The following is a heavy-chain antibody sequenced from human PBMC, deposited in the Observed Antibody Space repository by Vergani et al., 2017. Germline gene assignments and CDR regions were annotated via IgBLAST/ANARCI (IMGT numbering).Heavy chain of an antibody. Sequence: EVQLVQSGAEVKKPGESLKISCKGSGYSFTSYWIGWVRQMPGKGLEWMGIIYPGDSDTRYSPSFQGQVTISADKSSSTAYLQWSSLKASDTAMYYCARREYYYDSSGYGSDAFDIWGQGTMVTVSS. V-gene: IGHV5-51*03. J-gene: IGHJ3*02. D-gene: IGHD3-22*01. CDR1: GYSFTSYW. CDR2: IYPGDSDT. CDR3: ARREYYYDSSGYGSDAFDI.